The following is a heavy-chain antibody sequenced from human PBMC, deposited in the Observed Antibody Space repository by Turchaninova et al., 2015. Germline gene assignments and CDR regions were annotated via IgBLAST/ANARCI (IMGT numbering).Heavy chain of an antibody. CDR3: ARELIAAGSCFDY. CDR2: IKQDGSEK. CDR1: GFTLSSYW. J-gene: IGHJ4*02. V-gene: IGHV3-7*01. Sequence: EVQRVESGGGWFKPGGSLSLCCAASGFTLSSYWRRWGRQAQGKGLEWVANIKQDGSEKYDVDSVKGRCTISRDNAKNSLYLQMNSLRAEDTAVYYCARELIAAGSCFDYWGQGTLVTVSS. D-gene: IGHD6-13*01.